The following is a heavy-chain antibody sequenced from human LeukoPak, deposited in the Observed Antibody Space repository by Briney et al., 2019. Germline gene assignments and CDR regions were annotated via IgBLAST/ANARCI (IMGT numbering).Heavy chain of an antibody. J-gene: IGHJ2*01. CDR2: IYYGENT. V-gene: IGHV4-39*02. Sequence: SETLSLTCTVSGGSISSGPYYWGWIRQPPGKGLEWIGNIYYGENTYYNPSLKSRVTISIDTSKNQFYLKLSSLTAADTAVYYCAKDRAVTATPFPAPWYFDLWGRGTLVTVSS. CDR3: AKDRAVTATPFPAPWYFDL. D-gene: IGHD2-21*02. CDR1: GGSISSGPYY.